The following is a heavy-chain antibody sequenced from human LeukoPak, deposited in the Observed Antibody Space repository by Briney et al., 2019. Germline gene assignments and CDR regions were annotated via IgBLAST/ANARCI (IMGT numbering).Heavy chain of an antibody. CDR2: ISYDGSKQ. D-gene: IGHD2-21*02. V-gene: IGHV3-30*18. CDR3: AKDLRHIVVVTAMDV. CDR1: GFTFSSHD. J-gene: IGHJ6*02. Sequence: SGGSLRLSCAASGFTFSSHDMHWVRQAPGKGLEWVAAISYDGSKQLYADSVKGRFTISRDNSKNTLNLQMNSLRDEDTAVYYCAKDLRHIVVVTAMDVWGQGTTVTVSS.